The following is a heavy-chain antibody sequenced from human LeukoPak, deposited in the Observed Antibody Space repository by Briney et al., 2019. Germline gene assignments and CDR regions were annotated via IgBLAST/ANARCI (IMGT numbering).Heavy chain of an antibody. J-gene: IGHJ4*02. CDR3: ARDPYDSSGYYSEVDY. CDR2: ISAYNGNT. D-gene: IGHD3-22*01. CDR1: GYTFNGYA. V-gene: IGHV1-18*01. Sequence: ASVKVSCKASGYTFNGYAITWVRQAPGQGLEWMGWISAYNGNTNYAQKVQGRVTMTIDTSTSTAYMELRSLRSDDTAVYYCARDPYDSSGYYSEVDYWGQGTLVTVSS.